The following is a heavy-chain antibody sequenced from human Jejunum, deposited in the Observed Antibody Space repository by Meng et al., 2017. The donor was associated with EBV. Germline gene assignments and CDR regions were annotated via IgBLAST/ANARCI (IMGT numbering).Heavy chain of an antibody. CDR1: GYTFTDYY. J-gene: IGHJ5*02. D-gene: IGHD4-17*01. V-gene: IGHV1-2*04. CDR3: TRAARVFGDYAWFGP. CDR2: ISPNSGAT. Sequence: QVQLVQSGAEVKKPXASVKVSCXASGYTFTDYYILWVRQVPGQRPEWMGWISPNSGATNYAQIFQGSVTFTTDTSITTAYMEMSSLRFEDTAVYFCTRAARVFGDYAWFGPWGQGTLVTVSS.